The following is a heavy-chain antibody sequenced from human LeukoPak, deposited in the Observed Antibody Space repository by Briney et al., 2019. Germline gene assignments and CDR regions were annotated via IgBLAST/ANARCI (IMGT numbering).Heavy chain of an antibody. V-gene: IGHV1-46*01. CDR1: GYTFTSYY. CDR3: ARAGVTGYSSSWFQVDWFDP. D-gene: IGHD6-13*01. J-gene: IGHJ5*02. Sequence: ASVKVSCKASGYTFTSYYMHWVRQAPGQGLEWMGIINPSGGSTSYAQKFQGRVTMTRDTSTSTVYMELSSLRSEDTAVYYCARAGVTGYSSSWFQVDWFDPWGQGTLVTVSS. CDR2: INPSGGST.